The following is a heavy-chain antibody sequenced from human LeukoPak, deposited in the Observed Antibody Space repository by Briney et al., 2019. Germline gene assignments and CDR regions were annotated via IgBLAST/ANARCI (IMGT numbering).Heavy chain of an antibody. CDR3: ARDLGRITMVRGVIRSAFDI. V-gene: IGHV3-21*01. CDR2: ISSSSSYI. CDR1: GFTFSSYA. J-gene: IGHJ3*02. Sequence: GGSLRLSCAASGFTFSSYAMNWVRQAPGKGLEWVSSISSSSSYIYYADSVKGRFTISRDNAKNSLYLQMNSLRAEDTAVYYCARDLGRITMVRGVIRSAFDIWGQGTMVTVSS. D-gene: IGHD3-10*01.